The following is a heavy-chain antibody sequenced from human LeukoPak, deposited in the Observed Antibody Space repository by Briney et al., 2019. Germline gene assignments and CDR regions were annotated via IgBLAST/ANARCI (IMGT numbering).Heavy chain of an antibody. Sequence: SETLSLTCTVSGGSISSYYWGWIRQPPGKGLEWIGSIYYSGSTYYNPSLKSRVTISVDTSKNQFSLKLSSVTAADTAVYYCARDHARSYRIITMIVVGGDAFDIWGQGTMVTVSS. J-gene: IGHJ3*02. D-gene: IGHD3-22*01. CDR2: IYYSGST. V-gene: IGHV4-39*07. CDR3: ARDHARSYRIITMIVVGGDAFDI. CDR1: GGSISSYY.